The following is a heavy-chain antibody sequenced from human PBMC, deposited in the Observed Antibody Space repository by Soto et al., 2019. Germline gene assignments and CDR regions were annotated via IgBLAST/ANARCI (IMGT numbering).Heavy chain of an antibody. Sequence: ASVKVSCKASGYTFTVYYMHWVRQAPGQGLEWMGWINPNSGGTNYAQKFQGWVTMTRDTSISTAYMELSRLRSDDTAVYYCARETYYYDSSGYPDAFDIWGQGTMVTVSS. D-gene: IGHD3-22*01. J-gene: IGHJ3*02. CDR2: INPNSGGT. CDR1: GYTFTVYY. CDR3: ARETYYYDSSGYPDAFDI. V-gene: IGHV1-2*04.